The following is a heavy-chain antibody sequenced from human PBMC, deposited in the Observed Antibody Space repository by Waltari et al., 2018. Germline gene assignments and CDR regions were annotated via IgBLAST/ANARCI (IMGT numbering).Heavy chain of an antibody. CDR3: ARCSGTYYSDFDY. Sequence: QLQLQESGPGLVKPSETLSLTCTVSGGSISSSSSYWGWIRQPPGKGLEWIGSVYYSGSTYYNPSLKSRVTISVDTSKNQFSLKLSSVTAADTAVYFCARCSGTYYSDFDYWGQGTLVIVSS. CDR1: GGSISSSSSY. D-gene: IGHD3-10*02. J-gene: IGHJ4*02. CDR2: VYYSGST. V-gene: IGHV4-39*01.